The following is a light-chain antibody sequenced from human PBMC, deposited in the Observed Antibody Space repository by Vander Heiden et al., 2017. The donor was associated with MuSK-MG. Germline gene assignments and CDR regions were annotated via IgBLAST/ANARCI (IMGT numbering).Light chain of an antibody. CDR1: QDISKS. CDR3: QQYYHFFT. Sequence: DIQMTQSASSLSASVGDRVTITCQASQDISKSLNWYQQKPGKAPKLLIYDASNLQTGVPSRFSGSGSGTDFTFTIRSLQPEDVAIYYCQQYYHFFTFGGGTKVEV. CDR2: DAS. J-gene: IGKJ4*01. V-gene: IGKV1-33*01.